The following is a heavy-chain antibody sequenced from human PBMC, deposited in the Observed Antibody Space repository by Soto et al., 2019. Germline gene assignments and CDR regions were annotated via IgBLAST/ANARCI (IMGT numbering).Heavy chain of an antibody. J-gene: IGHJ4*02. Sequence: PGGSLRLSCAASGFTFSSYAMSWVRQAPGKGLEWVSAISGSGGSTYYADSVKGRFTISRDNSKNTLYLQMNSLRAEDTAVYYCAKDGSGTIGLYYFDYWGQGTLVTVSS. D-gene: IGHD1-7*01. CDR3: AKDGSGTIGLYYFDY. V-gene: IGHV3-23*01. CDR1: GFTFSSYA. CDR2: ISGSGGST.